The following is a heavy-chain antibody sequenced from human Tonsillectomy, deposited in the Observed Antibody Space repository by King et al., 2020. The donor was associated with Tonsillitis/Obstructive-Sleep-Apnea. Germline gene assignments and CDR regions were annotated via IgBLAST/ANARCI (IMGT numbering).Heavy chain of an antibody. D-gene: IGHD2-8*01. CDR2: ISYSGST. CDR3: ARDMVLEAGGDAFDI. J-gene: IGHJ3*02. V-gene: IGHV4-59*01. CDR1: GGSISSYY. Sequence: QLQESGPGLVKPSETLSLTYTVSGGSISSYYWSWIRQPPGKGLEWIGYISYSGSTNYNPSLKSRVTMSVDTSKNQFSLKLSSVTAADTAVYYCARDMVLEAGGDAFDIWGQGTMVTVSS.